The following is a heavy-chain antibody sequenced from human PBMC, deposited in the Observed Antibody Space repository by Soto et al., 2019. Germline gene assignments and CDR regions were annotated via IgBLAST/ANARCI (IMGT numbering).Heavy chain of an antibody. V-gene: IGHV1-69*10. CDR3: ARDSFYGSGSYYYGMDV. CDR2: IIPILGIA. J-gene: IGHJ6*02. D-gene: IGHD3-10*01. CDR1: GGTFSSYA. Sequence: ASVKVSCKASGGTFSSYAISWVRQAPGQGLEWMGGIIPILGIANYAQKFQGRVTITADKSTSTAYMELSSLRSEDTVVYYCARDSFYGSGSYYYGMDVWGQGTTVTVSS.